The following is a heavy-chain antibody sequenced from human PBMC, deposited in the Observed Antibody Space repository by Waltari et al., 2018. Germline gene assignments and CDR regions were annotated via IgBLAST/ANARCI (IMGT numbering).Heavy chain of an antibody. Sequence: QVQLVQSGAEVKKPGSSVKVSCKASGGTFSSYAISWVRQAPGQGLEWMGGIIPIFGTANYAQKFQGRVTITADESTSTAYMELSSPRSEDTAVYYCARAVAYCGGDCYRDAFDIWGQGTMVTVSS. CDR2: IIPIFGTA. CDR3: ARAVAYCGGDCYRDAFDI. CDR1: GGTFSSYA. V-gene: IGHV1-69*01. J-gene: IGHJ3*02. D-gene: IGHD2-21*01.